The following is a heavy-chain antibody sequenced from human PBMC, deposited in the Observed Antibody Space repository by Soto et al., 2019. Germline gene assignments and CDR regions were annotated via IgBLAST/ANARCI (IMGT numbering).Heavy chain of an antibody. D-gene: IGHD3-3*01. Sequence: ASVKVSCKASGYTFTSYDINWVRQATGQGLEWMGWMNPNSGNTGYAQKFQGRVTMTRNTSISTAYMELSSLRSEDTAVYYCAREYDFWSGYYSGYYYYYMDVWGKGTTVTVS. CDR2: MNPNSGNT. CDR1: GYTFTSYD. CDR3: AREYDFWSGYYSGYYYYYMDV. J-gene: IGHJ6*03. V-gene: IGHV1-8*01.